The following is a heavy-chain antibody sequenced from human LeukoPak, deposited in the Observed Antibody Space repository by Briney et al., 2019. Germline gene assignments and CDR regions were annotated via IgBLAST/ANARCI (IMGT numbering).Heavy chain of an antibody. Sequence: SETLSLTCTVSGGSISSYYWSWIRQPPGKGLEWIGYIYYSGSTNYNPSLKSRVTISVDTSKNQFSLKLSSVTAADTAVYYCARHGPDRRIDYYGMDVWSQGTTVTVSS. CDR2: IYYSGST. D-gene: IGHD1-14*01. J-gene: IGHJ6*02. CDR3: ARHGPDRRIDYYGMDV. CDR1: GGSISSYY. V-gene: IGHV4-59*08.